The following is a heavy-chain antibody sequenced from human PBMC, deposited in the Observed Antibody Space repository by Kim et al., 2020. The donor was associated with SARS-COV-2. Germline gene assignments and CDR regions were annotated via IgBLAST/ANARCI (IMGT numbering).Heavy chain of an antibody. CDR1: GFTFNNYG. V-gene: IGHV3-30*18. Sequence: GGSLRLSCAASGFTFNNYGMHWVRQAPVRGLEWVAVISYDGSNKYHADSVKGRFTISRDNSKNTLFLQMNSLRAEDTAVYYCAKNPVPAAKHYYYYYMD. CDR2: ISYDGSNK. J-gene: IGHJ6*03. D-gene: IGHD2-2*01. CDR3: AKNPVPAAKHYYYYYMD.